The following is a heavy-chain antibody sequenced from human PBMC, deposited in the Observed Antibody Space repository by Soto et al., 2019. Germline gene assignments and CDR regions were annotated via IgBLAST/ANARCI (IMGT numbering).Heavy chain of an antibody. CDR3: ASGYKYGTDPFDY. CDR2: MNPNSGDS. V-gene: IGHV1-8*01. J-gene: IGHJ4*02. CDR1: GYTLTNYD. D-gene: IGHD3-10*01. Sequence: ASVKVSCKASGYTLTNYDINWVRQATGQGLEWMGWMNPNSGDSGYAQKFQGRVTMTRDTSIRTAYMELTSLTSEDTAVYYCASGYKYGTDPFDYWGQGTLVTVSS.